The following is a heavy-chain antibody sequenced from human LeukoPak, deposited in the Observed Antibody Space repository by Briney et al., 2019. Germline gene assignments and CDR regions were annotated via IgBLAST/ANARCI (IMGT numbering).Heavy chain of an antibody. CDR3: ARGVYVGWTAGYYYYYMDV. V-gene: IGHV1-8*01. J-gene: IGHJ6*03. CDR1: GYTFTSYD. CDR2: MNPNSGNT. D-gene: IGHD6-19*01. Sequence: GASVKVSCKASGYTFTSYDTNWVRQATGQGLEWMGWMNPNSGNTGYAQKFQGRVTMTRNTSISTAYMELSSLRSEDTAVYYCARGVYVGWTAGYYYYYMDVWGKGTTVTISS.